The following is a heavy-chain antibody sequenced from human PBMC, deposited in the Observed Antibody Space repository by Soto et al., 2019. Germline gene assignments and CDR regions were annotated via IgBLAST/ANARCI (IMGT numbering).Heavy chain of an antibody. Sequence: QVHLVQSGPEVRKPGASVKVSCKASGYMFTGYAMQWFRHAPGQGLEWMGWVNGGNGSSKYSPELHGGVTITRDTAATTACMELAGLRSEDTAVSYCARDNQFLARLLSSYFDHWGQGAQVAVSS. D-gene: IGHD3-10*01. CDR1: GYMFTGYA. V-gene: IGHV1-3*01. J-gene: IGHJ4*02. CDR2: VNGGNGSS. CDR3: ARDNQFLARLLSSYFDH.